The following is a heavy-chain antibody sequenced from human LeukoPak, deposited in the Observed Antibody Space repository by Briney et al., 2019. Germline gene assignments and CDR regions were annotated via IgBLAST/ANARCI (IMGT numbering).Heavy chain of an antibody. CDR3: ARGQGNYDSSGYYPHYFDY. Sequence: SETLSLTCTVSGGSISSSSYYWGWIRQPPGKGLEWIGSIYYSGSTYYNPSLKSRVTISVDTSKNQFSLKLSSVTAADTAVYYCARGQGNYDSSGYYPHYFDYWGQGTLVTVSS. V-gene: IGHV4-39*01. J-gene: IGHJ4*02. D-gene: IGHD3-22*01. CDR2: IYYSGST. CDR1: GGSISSSSYY.